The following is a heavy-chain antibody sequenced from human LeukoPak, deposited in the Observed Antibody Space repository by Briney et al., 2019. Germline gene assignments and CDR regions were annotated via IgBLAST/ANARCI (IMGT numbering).Heavy chain of an antibody. CDR2: IYYSGST. CDR3: ARDLRVVTVTQFEY. J-gene: IGHJ4*02. Sequence: SETLSLTCTVSGGSISSSSYYWGWIRQPPGKGLEWIGSIYYSGSTYYNPSLKSRVTISVDTSKNQFSLKLSSVTAADTAVYYCARDLRVVTVTQFEYWGQGTLVTISS. V-gene: IGHV4-39*02. D-gene: IGHD2-21*02. CDR1: GGSISSSSYY.